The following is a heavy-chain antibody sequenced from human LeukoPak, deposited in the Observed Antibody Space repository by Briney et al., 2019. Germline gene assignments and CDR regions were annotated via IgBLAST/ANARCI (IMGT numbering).Heavy chain of an antibody. D-gene: IGHD5-18*01. Sequence: GGSLRLSCAASGFTFDDYAMHWVRQAPGKGLEWVSGISWNSGSIGYADSVKGRFTISRDNAKNSLYLQMNSLRAEDMALYYCAKDEDGWLTHAFDIWGQGTMVTVSS. J-gene: IGHJ3*02. CDR1: GFTFDDYA. CDR3: AKDEDGWLTHAFDI. CDR2: ISWNSGSI. V-gene: IGHV3-9*03.